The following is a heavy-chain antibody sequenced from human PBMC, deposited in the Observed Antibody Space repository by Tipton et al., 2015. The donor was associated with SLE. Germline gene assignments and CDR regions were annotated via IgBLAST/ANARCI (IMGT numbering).Heavy chain of an antibody. CDR2: INHSGST. Sequence: GLVKPSETLSLTCAVYGGSFSGYYWSWIRQPPGKGLEWIGEINHSGSTNYNPSLKSRVTISVDTSKNQFSLKLGSVTAADTAVYYCARVPVARSRGWFDPWGQGTLVTVSS. J-gene: IGHJ5*02. CDR3: ARVPVARSRGWFDP. CDR1: GGSFSGYY. D-gene: IGHD3-10*01. V-gene: IGHV4-34*01.